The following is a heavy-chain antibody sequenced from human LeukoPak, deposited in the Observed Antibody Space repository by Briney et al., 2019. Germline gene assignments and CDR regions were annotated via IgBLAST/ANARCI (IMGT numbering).Heavy chain of an antibody. J-gene: IGHJ5*02. CDR2: IDNDGGT. V-gene: IGHV3-74*01. CDR3: ARDLNYNLDL. D-gene: IGHD1-1*01. Sequence: GGSLKLSCAASGFTFSHSYMHWVRQAPGKGLVWVSRIDNDGGTSYADSVKGRFTITRDNAKNTLYLQMNSLRAEDTALYYCARDLNYNLDLWGQGTLVTVSS. CDR1: GFTFSHSY.